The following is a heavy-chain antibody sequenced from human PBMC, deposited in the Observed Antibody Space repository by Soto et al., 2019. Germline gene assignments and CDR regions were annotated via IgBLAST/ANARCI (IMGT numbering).Heavy chain of an antibody. Sequence: GGSLRLSCAASGFTFSINDMHWVRQAPGRGLEWAAVISNDGNNKYYADSVKGRFTLSRDNSKNMVYLQMDSLRVEDTAVYFCAKDHQTYNWDYLFDSWGPGTLVTVSS. V-gene: IGHV3-30*18. CDR3: AKDHQTYNWDYLFDS. D-gene: IGHD1-7*01. J-gene: IGHJ4*02. CDR2: ISNDGNNK. CDR1: GFTFSIND.